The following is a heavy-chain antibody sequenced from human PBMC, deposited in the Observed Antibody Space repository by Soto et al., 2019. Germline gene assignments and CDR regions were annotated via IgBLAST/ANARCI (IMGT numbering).Heavy chain of an antibody. CDR1: GFTFSSYG. D-gene: IGHD3-22*01. V-gene: IGHV3-30*18. Sequence: GGSLRLSCAASGFTFSSYGMHWVRQAPGKGLEWVAVISYDGSNKYYADSVKGRFTISRDNSKNTLYLQMNSLRAEDTAVYYCAKGPNYYDSSGYYYAGEYFQHWGQGT. CDR3: AKGPNYYDSSGYYYAGEYFQH. J-gene: IGHJ1*01. CDR2: ISYDGSNK.